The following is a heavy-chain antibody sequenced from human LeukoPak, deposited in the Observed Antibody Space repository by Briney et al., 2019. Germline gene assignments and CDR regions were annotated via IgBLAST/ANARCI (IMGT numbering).Heavy chain of an antibody. CDR2: ISSSSRTV. Sequence: GGSLRLSCAASGFTFSSYSMTWVRQAPGKRLEWVSYISSSSRTVYYTDSVKGRFTVSRDNAKNSLCLQMNSLRAEDTAVYYCSRDRPRYFEYWGQGTLVTVSS. V-gene: IGHV3-48*01. CDR1: GFTFSSYS. J-gene: IGHJ4*02. CDR3: SRDRPRYFEY.